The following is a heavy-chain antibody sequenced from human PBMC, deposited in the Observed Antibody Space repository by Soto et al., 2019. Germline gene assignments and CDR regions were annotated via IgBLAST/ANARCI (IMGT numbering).Heavy chain of an antibody. D-gene: IGHD1-1*01. J-gene: IGHJ6*03. V-gene: IGHV3-21*01. Sequence: EVQLVESGGGLVKPGGSLRLSCAASGFTFSSYSMNWVRQAPGKGLEWVSSISSSSSYIYYADSVKGRFTISRDNAKNSLYLQMNSLRAEDTAVYYCAREQRSGCYYMDVWGKGTTVTVSS. CDR1: GFTFSSYS. CDR3: AREQRSGCYYMDV. CDR2: ISSSSSYI.